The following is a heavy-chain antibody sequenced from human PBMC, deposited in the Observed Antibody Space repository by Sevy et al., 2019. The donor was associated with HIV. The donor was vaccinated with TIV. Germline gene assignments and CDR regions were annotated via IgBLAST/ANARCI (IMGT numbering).Heavy chain of an antibody. D-gene: IGHD1-26*01. V-gene: IGHV3-30*02. J-gene: IGHJ4*02. CDR1: GFTFDYYG. Sequence: GGSLRLSCAASGFTFDYYGMHWVRQAPGKGLEWVTFIRYDGGEEFYADSVEGRFTISRDNSKNMVYLQMKSLRGEDTGVYYCAKDGPGKLVRSADYWGRGTLVTVSS. CDR3: AKDGPGKLVRSADY. CDR2: IRYDGGEE.